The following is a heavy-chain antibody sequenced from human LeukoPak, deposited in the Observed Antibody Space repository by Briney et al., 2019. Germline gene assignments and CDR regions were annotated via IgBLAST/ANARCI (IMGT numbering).Heavy chain of an antibody. D-gene: IGHD4-11*01. CDR2: IRYDGSNK. CDR1: GFTFSSYG. CDR3: AKRLTTVTDYYYYYMDV. J-gene: IGHJ6*03. Sequence: GSLRLSCAASGFTFSSYGMHWVRQAPGKGLEWVAFIRYDGSNKYYADSVKGRFTISRDNSKNTLYLQMNSLRAEDTAVYYCAKRLTTVTDYYYYYMDVWGKGTTVTVSS. V-gene: IGHV3-30*02.